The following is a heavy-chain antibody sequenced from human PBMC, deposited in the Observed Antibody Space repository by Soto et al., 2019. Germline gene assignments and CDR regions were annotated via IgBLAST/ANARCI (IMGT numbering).Heavy chain of an antibody. CDR1: GYTFTTYT. J-gene: IGHJ4*02. CDR2: INAGNGNT. V-gene: IGHV1-3*01. Sequence: ASVKVSCKASGYTFTTYTLHWVRQAPGQRLEWMGWINAGNGNTRYSQKFQGRVAITRDTSASTAYMELSSLTSEDTAVYYCARDPALDYWGQGTLVTVSS. CDR3: ARDPALDY.